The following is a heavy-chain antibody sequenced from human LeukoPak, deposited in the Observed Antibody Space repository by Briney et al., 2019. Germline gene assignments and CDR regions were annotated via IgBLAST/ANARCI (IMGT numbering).Heavy chain of an antibody. V-gene: IGHV4-61*02. Sequence: SQTLSLTCTVSGGSISSGSYYWSWIRQPAGKGLEWIGRIYTSGSTNYNPSPKSRVTMSVDTSKNQFSLKLSSVTAADTAVYYCARVVAREGFCDYWGQGTLVTVSS. J-gene: IGHJ4*02. CDR2: IYTSGST. D-gene: IGHD5-12*01. CDR1: GGSISSGSYY. CDR3: ARVVAREGFCDY.